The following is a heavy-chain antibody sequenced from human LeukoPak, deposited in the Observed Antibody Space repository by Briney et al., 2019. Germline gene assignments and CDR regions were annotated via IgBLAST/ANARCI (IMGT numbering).Heavy chain of an antibody. J-gene: IGHJ4*02. V-gene: IGHV1-69*13. D-gene: IGHD6-19*01. CDR1: GGTFGSYA. Sequence: ASVKVSCKASGGTFGSYAISWVRQAPGQGLEWMGGIIPIFGTANYAQKFQGRVTITADESTSTAYMELSSLRSEDTAVYYCARGKWHEQHGWYYFDYWGQGTLVTVSS. CDR2: IIPIFGTA. CDR3: ARGKWHEQHGWYYFDY.